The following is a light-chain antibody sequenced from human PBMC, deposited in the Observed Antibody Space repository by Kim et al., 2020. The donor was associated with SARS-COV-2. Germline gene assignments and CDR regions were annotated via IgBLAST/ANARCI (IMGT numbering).Light chain of an antibody. Sequence: GQRVTISCSGSSSNIGSNTVSWYQQLPGTAPKLLIDNNNRRPSGVPDRFSGSKSGTSASLAISGLQSEDEADYYCSVWDDSLNGWVFGGGTKVTVL. CDR3: SVWDDSLNGWV. CDR2: NNN. J-gene: IGLJ3*02. V-gene: IGLV1-44*01. CDR1: SSNIGSNT.